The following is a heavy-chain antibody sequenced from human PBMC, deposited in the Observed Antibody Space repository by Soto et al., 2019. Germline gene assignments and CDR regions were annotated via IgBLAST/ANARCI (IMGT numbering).Heavy chain of an antibody. CDR3: ARDIVPDAFDI. CDR1: GFTFSSYA. Sequence: GSLRLSCAASGFTFSSYAMSWVRQAPGKGLEWVSVIYSGGSTYYADSVKGRFTISRDNSKNTLYLQMNSLRAEDTAVYYCARDIVPDAFDIWGQGTMVTVSS. D-gene: IGHD1-26*01. J-gene: IGHJ3*02. CDR2: IYSGGST. V-gene: IGHV3-66*01.